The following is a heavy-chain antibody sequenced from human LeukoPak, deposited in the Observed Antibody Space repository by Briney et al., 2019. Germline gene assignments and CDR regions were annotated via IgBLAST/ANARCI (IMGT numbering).Heavy chain of an antibody. J-gene: IGHJ3*02. V-gene: IGHV3-30*04. CDR3: ARDYSSSWSRSAFDI. D-gene: IGHD6-13*01. CDR2: ISYDGSNK. Sequence: GGSLRLSCAASGFTFSSYAMHWVRQAPGKGLEWVVVISYDGSNKYYADSVKGRFTISRDNSKNTLYLQMNSLRAEDTAVYYCARDYSSSWSRSAFDIWGQGTMVTVSS. CDR1: GFTFSSYA.